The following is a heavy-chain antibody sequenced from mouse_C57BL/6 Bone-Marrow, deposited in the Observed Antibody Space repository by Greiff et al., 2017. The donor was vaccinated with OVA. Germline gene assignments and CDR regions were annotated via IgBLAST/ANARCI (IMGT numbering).Heavy chain of an antibody. D-gene: IGHD2-5*01. J-gene: IGHJ3*01. Sequence: VKLMESGAELVRPGASVTLSCKASGYTFTDYEMHWVKQTPVHGLEWIGAIDPETGGTAYNQKFKGKAILTADKSSSTAYMELRSLTSEDSAVYYCTRWSNYVPWFAYWGQGTLVTVSA. CDR2: IDPETGGT. CDR3: TRWSNYVPWFAY. CDR1: GYTFTDYE. V-gene: IGHV1-15*01.